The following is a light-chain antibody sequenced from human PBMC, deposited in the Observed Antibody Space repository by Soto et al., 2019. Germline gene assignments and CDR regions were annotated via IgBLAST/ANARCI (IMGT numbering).Light chain of an antibody. Sequence: DIQMTQSPSTLSASVGDRVTITCRASQSIINWLAWYQQKPGKAPKLLIYDASSLDSRVPSRFSGSGSGTEFTLTISSLQPDDFATYYCQQYNSYPYTFGQGTKVEIK. CDR2: DAS. CDR3: QQYNSYPYT. CDR1: QSIINW. J-gene: IGKJ2*01. V-gene: IGKV1-5*01.